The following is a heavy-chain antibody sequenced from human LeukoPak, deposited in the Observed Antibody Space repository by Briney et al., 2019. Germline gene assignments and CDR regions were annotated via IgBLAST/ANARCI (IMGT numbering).Heavy chain of an antibody. CDR1: GSTFSSYA. CDR3: ARTDGYSTVTASLGY. CDR2: ISYDGSNK. J-gene: IGHJ4*02. V-gene: IGHV3-30*04. D-gene: IGHD4-17*01. Sequence: GSSLSLSCAPAGSTFSSYAMHWVRQAPGKGLEWVAVISYDGSNKYYADSVKGRFTISRDNSKNTLYLQMNSLRAEDTAVYYCARTDGYSTVTASLGYWGQGTLVTVSS.